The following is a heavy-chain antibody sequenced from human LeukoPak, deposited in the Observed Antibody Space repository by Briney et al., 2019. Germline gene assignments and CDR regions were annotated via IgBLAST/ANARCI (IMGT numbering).Heavy chain of an antibody. V-gene: IGHV4-34*01. Sequence: PSETLSLTCAVYGGSFSGYYWSWIRQPPGKGLEWIGEINHSGSTNYNPSLKSRVTISVDTSKNQFSLKLSSVTAADTAVYYCARGLRTQAYCYYYYGMDVWGQGTTVFVSS. CDR3: ARGLRTQAYCYYYYGMDV. CDR2: INHSGST. D-gene: IGHD2-21*01. CDR1: GGSFSGYY. J-gene: IGHJ6*02.